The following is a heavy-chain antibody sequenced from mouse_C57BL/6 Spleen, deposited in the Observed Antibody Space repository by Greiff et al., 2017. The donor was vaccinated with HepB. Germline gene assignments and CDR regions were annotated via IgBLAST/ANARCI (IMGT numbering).Heavy chain of an antibody. CDR2: INPNNGGT. V-gene: IGHV1-18*01. J-gene: IGHJ4*01. CDR1: GYTFTDYN. CDR3: ARRDYAMDY. Sequence: EVQLQESGPELVKPGASVKIPCKASGYTFTDYNMDWVKQSHGKSLEWIGDINPNNGGTNYNQKFKGKATLTVDTSSSTAYMELRSLTSEDTAVYYFARRDYAMDYWGQGTSVTVSS.